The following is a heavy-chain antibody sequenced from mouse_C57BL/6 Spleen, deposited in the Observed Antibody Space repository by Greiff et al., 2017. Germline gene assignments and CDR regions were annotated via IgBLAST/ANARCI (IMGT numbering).Heavy chain of an antibody. CDR2: IDPASGNA. V-gene: IGHV14-3*01. J-gene: IGHJ1*03. CDR1: GFNITNTY. Sequence: EVQLQHSVAELVRPGASVTLSCTASGFNITNTYMHWVKQRPEQGLEWIGRIDPASGNAKYAPKFQGQATITADTSSNTAYLQLSSLTSEDTAVYYCASYYLYFDVWGTGTTGTVPS. CDR3: ASYYLYFDV.